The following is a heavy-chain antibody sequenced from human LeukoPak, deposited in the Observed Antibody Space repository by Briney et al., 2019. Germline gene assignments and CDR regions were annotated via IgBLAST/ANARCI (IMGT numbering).Heavy chain of an antibody. CDR3: CHSLSGRTGAFDI. V-gene: IGHV6-1*01. CDR1: GDSVSSNSAA. Sequence: SQTLSLTCAISGDSVSSNSAAWNWLRQSPSRGLEWLGRKYYRSKCYNVYAVPVKRRIAINPDTSKNQYSLQLDSVTPEDTAVYYCCHSLSGRTGAFDIWGRGTVVTVSS. J-gene: IGHJ3*02. D-gene: IGHD2-21*01. CDR2: KYYRSKCYN.